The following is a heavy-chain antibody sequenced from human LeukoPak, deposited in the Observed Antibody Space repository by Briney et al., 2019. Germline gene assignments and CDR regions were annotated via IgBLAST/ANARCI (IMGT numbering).Heavy chain of an antibody. CDR3: ARDSSRGYSYGSYYMDV. J-gene: IGHJ6*03. CDR1: GGSISSYY. Sequence: SETLSLTCTVSGGSISSYYWSWIRQPPGKGLEWIGYIYYSGSTNYNPSLKSRVTISVDTSKNQFSLKLSSVTAADTAVYYCARDSSRGYSYGSYYMDVWGKGTTVTVSS. V-gene: IGHV4-59*01. D-gene: IGHD5-18*01. CDR2: IYYSGST.